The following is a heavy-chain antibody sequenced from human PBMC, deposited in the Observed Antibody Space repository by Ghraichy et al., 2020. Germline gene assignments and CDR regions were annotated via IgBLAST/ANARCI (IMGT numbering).Heavy chain of an antibody. CDR3: ARGGLRGPLLRGGSTPYYFDY. D-gene: IGHD2-15*01. V-gene: IGHV4-34*01. CDR2: INHSGST. Sequence: SQTLSLTCAVYGGSFSGYYWSWIRQPPGKGLEWIGEINHSGSTNYNPSLKSRVTISVDTSKNQFSLKLSSVTAADTAVYYCARGGLRGPLLRGGSTPYYFDYWGQGTLVTVSS. J-gene: IGHJ4*02. CDR1: GGSFSGYY.